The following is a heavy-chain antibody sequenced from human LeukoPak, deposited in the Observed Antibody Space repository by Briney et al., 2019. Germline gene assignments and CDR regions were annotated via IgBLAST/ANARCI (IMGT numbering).Heavy chain of an antibody. CDR2: ISSSSSYI. V-gene: IGHV3-21*01. J-gene: IGHJ4*02. CDR1: GFTFSSYS. CDR3: ARTLFCSSTSCYKGDFDY. Sequence: GGSLRLSCAASGFTFSSYSMNWVRQAPGKGLEWVSSISSSSSYIYYADSVKGRFTISRDNAKNPLYLQMNSLRAEDTAVYYCARTLFCSSTSCYKGDFDYWGQGTLVTVSS. D-gene: IGHD2-2*02.